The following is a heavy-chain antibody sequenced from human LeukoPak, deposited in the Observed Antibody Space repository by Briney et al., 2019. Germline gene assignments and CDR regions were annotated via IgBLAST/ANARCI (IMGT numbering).Heavy chain of an antibody. Sequence: ASVKVSCKASGYTFTSYDINWVRQATGQGLEWMGWMNPNSGNTGYAQKFQGRVTITRNTSISTAYMELSSLRSEDTAVYYCARGRGVLIDYYYYMDVWGKGTTVTVSS. J-gene: IGHJ6*03. D-gene: IGHD3-10*01. CDR2: MNPNSGNT. V-gene: IGHV1-8*03. CDR1: GYTFTSYD. CDR3: ARGRGVLIDYYYYMDV.